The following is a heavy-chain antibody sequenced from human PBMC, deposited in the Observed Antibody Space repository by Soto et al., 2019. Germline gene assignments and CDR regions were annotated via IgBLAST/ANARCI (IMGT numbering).Heavy chain of an antibody. CDR1: GDSVSSNSAA. D-gene: IGHD3-3*01. V-gene: IGHV6-1*01. CDR3: ARGPLSPTGYDFWSGYYSTNYFDY. Sequence: SQTLSLTCAISGDSVSSNSAAWNWIRQSPSRGLEWLGRTYYRSKWYNDYAVSVKSRITINPDTSKNQFSLQLNSVTPEDTAVYYCARGPLSPTGYDFWSGYYSTNYFDYWGQGTLVTVPS. CDR2: TYYRSKWYN. J-gene: IGHJ4*02.